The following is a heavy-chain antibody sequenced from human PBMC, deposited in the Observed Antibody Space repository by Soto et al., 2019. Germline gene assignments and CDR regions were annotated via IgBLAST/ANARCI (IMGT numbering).Heavy chain of an antibody. J-gene: IGHJ4*02. D-gene: IGHD3-10*02. CDR1: GDSITASYSN. CDR2: FYYSGTT. V-gene: IGHV4-39*01. Sequence: SETLSLTCTVSGDSITASYSNWACIRQPPGKGLEWIGTFYYSGTTSQNPPLRSRITISGDTSRNQFSLNLRSVTAADSGVYYCAKLVRDDVRRSDLDHWGQGTLVTVSS. CDR3: AKLVRDDVRRSDLDH.